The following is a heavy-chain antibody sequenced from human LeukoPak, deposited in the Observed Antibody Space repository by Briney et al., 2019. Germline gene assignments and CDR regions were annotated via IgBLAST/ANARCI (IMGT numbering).Heavy chain of an antibody. V-gene: IGHV3-9*01. Sequence: GRSLRLSCAASGFTFDDYAMHWVRQAPGKGLEGVSGIAWNTGNTGYADSVKGRFTISRDNAENSLYLQMNSLRAEDTAVYYCARDRVAASYYYGMDVWGQGTTVTVSS. CDR3: ARDRVAASYYYGMDV. CDR2: IAWNTGNT. J-gene: IGHJ6*02. CDR1: GFTFDDYA. D-gene: IGHD6-19*01.